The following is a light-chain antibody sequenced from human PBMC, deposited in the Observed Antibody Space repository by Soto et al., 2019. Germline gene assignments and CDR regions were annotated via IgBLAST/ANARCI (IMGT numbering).Light chain of an antibody. CDR1: DSNIGSNT. J-gene: IGLJ3*02. CDR3: AAWDDSLNGRAV. V-gene: IGLV1-44*01. Sequence: QSVLTQPPSASGTPGQRVTISCSGSDSNIGSNTVNWYQQVPGTAPKLLIYSNSQRPSGVPDRFSGSKSGTSASLAISGLQSEDEADYYCAAWDDSLNGRAVFGGGTKLPS. CDR2: SNS.